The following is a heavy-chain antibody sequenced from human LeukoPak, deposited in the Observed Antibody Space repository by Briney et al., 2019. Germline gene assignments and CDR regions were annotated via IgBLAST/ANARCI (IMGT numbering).Heavy chain of an antibody. CDR1: GFSFSDSW. CDR2: IRKDGSVK. CDR3: ATYTNWVAGDV. V-gene: IGHV3-7*01. Sequence: GGSLRLSCVASGFSFSDSWMSWVRQAPGKGLEWVADIRKDGSVKDYVDSVKGRFTISRDNAKNSLYLQMDSLRAEDTAVYYCATYTNWVAGDVWGQGTTVSVSS. J-gene: IGHJ6*02. D-gene: IGHD7-27*01.